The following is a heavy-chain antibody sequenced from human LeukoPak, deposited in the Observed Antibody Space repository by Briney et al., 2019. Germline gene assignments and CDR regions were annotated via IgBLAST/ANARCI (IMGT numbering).Heavy chain of an antibody. J-gene: IGHJ5*02. CDR1: GYTFTGYY. CDR2: INPNSGGT. V-gene: IGHV1-2*02. Sequence: VASVKVSCKASGYTFTGYYMHWVRQAPGQGLEWMGWINPNSGGTNYAQKFQGRVTMTRDTSISTAYMGLSRLRSDDTAVYYCARTPVPDPVGDSSGFPNWFDPWGQGTLVTVSS. D-gene: IGHD3-22*01. CDR3: ARTPVPDPVGDSSGFPNWFDP.